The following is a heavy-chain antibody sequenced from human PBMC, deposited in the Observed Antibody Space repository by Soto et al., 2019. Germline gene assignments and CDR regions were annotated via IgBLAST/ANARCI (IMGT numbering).Heavy chain of an antibody. V-gene: IGHV5-51*01. CDR2: IYPGDPDT. CDR1: GYSFTSYW. D-gene: IGHD2-2*01. Sequence: GESLKISCKGSGYSFTSYWIGWVRQMPGKGLEWMGIIYPGDPDTRYSPSFQGQVTISADKSISTAYLQGGSLKASDTAMYYCARQAIVVVPEDYYYYYMDVWGKGTTVTVSS. J-gene: IGHJ6*03. CDR3: ARQAIVVVPEDYYYYYMDV.